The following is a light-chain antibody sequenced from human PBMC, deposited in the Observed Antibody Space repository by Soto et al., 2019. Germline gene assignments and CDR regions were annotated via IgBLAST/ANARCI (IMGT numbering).Light chain of an antibody. CDR1: QSVSGN. CDR3: QQYDHFPIT. J-gene: IGKJ3*01. Sequence: EIVMTQSPATLSVSPGERATLSCRASQSVSGNLAWYQQKPGQAPRLLIYGASTRATGIPARFSGSGSGTYFTLTINSLQPEDIATYYCQQYDHFPITFGPGTXV. V-gene: IGKV3-15*01. CDR2: GAS.